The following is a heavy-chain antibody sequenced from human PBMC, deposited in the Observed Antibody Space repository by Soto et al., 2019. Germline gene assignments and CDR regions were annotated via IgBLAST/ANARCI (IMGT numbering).Heavy chain of an antibody. CDR2: IYYSGST. V-gene: IGHV4-30-4*01. Sequence: QVQLQESGPGLVKPSQTLSLTCTVSGGSISSGDYYWSWIRQPPGKGREWIGYIYYSGSTYYNPYLKSRVTISVDTTKNQFSLKLSSVTAADTAVYYCARVHYYDSSGYTEYYYGMDVWGQGTTVTDSS. D-gene: IGHD3-22*01. CDR1: GGSISSGDYY. J-gene: IGHJ6*02. CDR3: ARVHYYDSSGYTEYYYGMDV.